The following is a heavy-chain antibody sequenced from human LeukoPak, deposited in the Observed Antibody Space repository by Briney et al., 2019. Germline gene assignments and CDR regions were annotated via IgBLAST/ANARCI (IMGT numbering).Heavy chain of an antibody. V-gene: IGHV3-48*01. D-gene: IGHD3-22*01. CDR1: GFTFSTYT. J-gene: IGHJ4*02. Sequence: GGSLRLSCAASGFTFSTYTMNWVRQAPREGMEWVSLISSSSSTIYYADSVKGRFTISRDNAKNSLYLQMNSLRAEDTAVYYCARDVYYDSSGFRPKLDNWGQGTLVTVSS. CDR2: ISSSSSTI. CDR3: ARDVYYDSSGFRPKLDN.